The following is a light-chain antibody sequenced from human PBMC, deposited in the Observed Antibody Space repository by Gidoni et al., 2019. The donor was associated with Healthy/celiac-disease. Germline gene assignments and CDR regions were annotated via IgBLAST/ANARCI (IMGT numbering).Light chain of an antibody. CDR1: QGISNQ. CDR2: KAS. CDR3: QQYNSYPIF. J-gene: IGKJ2*01. V-gene: IGKV1-5*03. Sequence: DLQMTQSPSTLSASGGDRVTITCRASQGISNQLAWYQQKPGKAPKLLIYKASSLESGVPSRFSGSGSGTEFTLTISSLQPDDFATYYCQQYNSYPIFFGAGTKLEIK.